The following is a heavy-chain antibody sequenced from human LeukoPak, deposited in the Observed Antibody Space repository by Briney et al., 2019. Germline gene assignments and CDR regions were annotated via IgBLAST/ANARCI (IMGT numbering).Heavy chain of an antibody. D-gene: IGHD3-22*01. CDR3: ARGPYSYDSSGAFDI. CDR1: GYTFTSYY. Sequence: RASVKVSCKASGYTFTSYYMHWVRQAPGQGLEWMGIINPSGGSTSYAQKFQGRVTMTRDTSTSTVYMELSSLRSEDTAVYFCARGPYSYDSSGAFDIWGQGTMVTVSS. J-gene: IGHJ3*02. CDR2: INPSGGST. V-gene: IGHV1-46*01.